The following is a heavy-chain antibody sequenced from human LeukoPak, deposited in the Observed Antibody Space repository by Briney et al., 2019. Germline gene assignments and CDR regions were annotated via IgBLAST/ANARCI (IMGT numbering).Heavy chain of an antibody. CDR1: GFTLSTYW. CDR2: ISPDGGYT. D-gene: IGHD4-17*01. J-gene: IGHJ4*02. Sequence: GGSLRLSCAASGFTLSTYWMAWIRQAPGKGLEWVSVISPDGGYTAYADSVKGRFTISRDSSKNTVYLQMNSLRAEDTAIYYCAKRVTTVTTWAFDYWGQGTLVTVSS. CDR3: AKRVTTVTTWAFDY. V-gene: IGHV3-23*01.